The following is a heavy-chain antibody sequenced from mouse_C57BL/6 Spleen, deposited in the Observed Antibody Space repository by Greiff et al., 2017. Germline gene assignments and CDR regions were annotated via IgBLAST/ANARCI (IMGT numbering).Heavy chain of an antibody. CDR3: ARRGITTKWYFDV. CDR1: GYTFTSYG. V-gene: IGHV1-81*01. J-gene: IGHJ1*03. CDR2: IYPRSGNT. D-gene: IGHD1-1*01. Sequence: VQLQESGAELARPGASVKLSCKASGYTFTSYGISWVKQRTGQGLEWIGEIYPRSGNTYYNEKFKGKATLTADKSSSTAYMELRSLTSEDSAVYFCARRGITTKWYFDVWGTGTTVTDSS.